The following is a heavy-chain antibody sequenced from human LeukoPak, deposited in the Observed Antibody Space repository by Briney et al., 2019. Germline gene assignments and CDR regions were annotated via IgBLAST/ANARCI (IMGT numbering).Heavy chain of an antibody. CDR2: ISGSGGST. CDR3: AKDINDLSPYYDSSGYYNY. D-gene: IGHD3-22*01. Sequence: PGGSLRLSCAASGFTFSSYAMSWVRQAPGKGLKWVSAISGSGGSTYYADSVKGRFTISRDNSKNTLYLQMNSLRAEDTAVYYCAKDINDLSPYYDSSGYYNYWGQGTLVTVSS. V-gene: IGHV3-23*01. CDR1: GFTFSSYA. J-gene: IGHJ4*02.